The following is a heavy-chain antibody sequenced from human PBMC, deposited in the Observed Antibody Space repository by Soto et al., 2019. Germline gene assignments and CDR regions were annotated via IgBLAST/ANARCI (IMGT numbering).Heavy chain of an antibody. CDR2: IYYSGST. CDR1: GGSISSGGYY. D-gene: IGHD3-22*01. V-gene: IGHV4-31*03. Sequence: KPSETLSLTCTVSGGSISSGGYYWSWIRQHPGKGLEWIGYIYYSGSTYYNPSLKSRVTISVDTSKNQFSLKLSSVTAADTAVYYCARVLEYDSSGYYWFDPWGQGTLVTVSS. CDR3: ARVLEYDSSGYYWFDP. J-gene: IGHJ5*02.